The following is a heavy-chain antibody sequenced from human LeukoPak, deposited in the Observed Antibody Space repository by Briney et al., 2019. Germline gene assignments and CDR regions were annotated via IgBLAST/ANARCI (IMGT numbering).Heavy chain of an antibody. J-gene: IGHJ3*02. CDR3: ARVQFSWNDVDAFDI. Sequence: ASVKVSCKASGYTFTGYFMHWVRQAPGQGLEWMGWINPDSGDTNYAQKFQGRVTLTRDTPITTAYMDLSRLTSDDTAVYYCARVQFSWNDVDAFDIWGQGTLVTVS. CDR1: GYTFTGYF. CDR2: INPDSGDT. D-gene: IGHD1-1*01. V-gene: IGHV1-2*02.